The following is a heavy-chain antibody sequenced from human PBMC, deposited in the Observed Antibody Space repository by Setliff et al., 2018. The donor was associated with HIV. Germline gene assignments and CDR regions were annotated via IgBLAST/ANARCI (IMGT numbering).Heavy chain of an antibody. CDR1: GFTFSSKA. D-gene: IGHD2-21*02. CDR3: ARVPLLVTPDY. Sequence: LRLSCAVSGFTFSSKAMHWVRQAPGKGLEWVAVISYDGSNKYYADSVKGRFTISRDNSKNTLYLQLNSLRAEDTAVYYCARVPLLVTPDYWGQGTLVTVSS. CDR2: ISYDGSNK. J-gene: IGHJ4*02. V-gene: IGHV3-30*04.